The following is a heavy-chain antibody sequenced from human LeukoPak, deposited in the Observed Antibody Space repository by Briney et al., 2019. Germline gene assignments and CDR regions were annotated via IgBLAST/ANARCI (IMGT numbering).Heavy chain of an antibody. D-gene: IGHD5-18*01. CDR1: GFTFSSYW. CDR2: IKQDGSEK. Sequence: PGGPLRLSCAASGFTFSSYWMSWVRQAPGKGLEWVANIKQDGSEKYYVDSVKGRFTISRDNAKNSLYLQMNSLRAEDTAVYYCARDLGYSYGYHFDYWGQGTLVTVSS. V-gene: IGHV3-7*01. CDR3: ARDLGYSYGYHFDY. J-gene: IGHJ4*02.